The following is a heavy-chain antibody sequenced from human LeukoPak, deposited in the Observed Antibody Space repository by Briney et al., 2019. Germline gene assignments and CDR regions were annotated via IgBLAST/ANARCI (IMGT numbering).Heavy chain of an antibody. Sequence: PSETLSLTCAVYGGSFSGYYWSWIRQPPGKGLEWIGEINHSGSTNYNPPLKSRVTISVDTSKNQFSLKLSSVTAADTAVYYCARGRSSGWHYFDYWGQGTLVTVSS. D-gene: IGHD6-19*01. CDR3: ARGRSSGWHYFDY. CDR2: INHSGST. V-gene: IGHV4-34*01. CDR1: GGSFSGYY. J-gene: IGHJ4*02.